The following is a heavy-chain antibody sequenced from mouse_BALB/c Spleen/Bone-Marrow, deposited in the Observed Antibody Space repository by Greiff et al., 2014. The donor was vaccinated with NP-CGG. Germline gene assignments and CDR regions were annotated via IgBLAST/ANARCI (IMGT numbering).Heavy chain of an antibody. CDR1: GYTFTDYW. CDR2: IDTSDSYT. V-gene: IGHV1-69*01. Sequence: QVQLKQSGAELVMPGASVNMSCKASGYTFTDYWMHWVKRRPGQGLEWIGAIDTSDSYTTYNQKFKGKATLTVDESSNTAYMQLSSLTSEDSAVYYCAGNYYYFDYWGQGTTLTVSS. J-gene: IGHJ2*01. D-gene: IGHD1-1*02. CDR3: AGNYYYFDY.